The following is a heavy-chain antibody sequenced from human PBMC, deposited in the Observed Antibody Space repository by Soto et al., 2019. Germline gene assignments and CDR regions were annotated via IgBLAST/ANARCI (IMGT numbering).Heavy chain of an antibody. D-gene: IGHD3-16*01. CDR1: GFTFSSYA. V-gene: IGHV3-23*01. J-gene: IGHJ4*02. CDR2: ISGSGGST. Sequence: GGSLILSCAASGFTFSSYAMSWVLQAPGKGLEWVSAISGSGGSTYYADSVKGRFTISRDNSKNTLYLQMNSLRAEDTAVYYCANMIAFGGVIGPLDDWGQGTLVTVSS. CDR3: ANMIAFGGVIGPLDD.